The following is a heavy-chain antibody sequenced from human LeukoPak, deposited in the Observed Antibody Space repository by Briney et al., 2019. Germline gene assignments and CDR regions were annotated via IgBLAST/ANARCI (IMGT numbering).Heavy chain of an antibody. J-gene: IGHJ4*02. V-gene: IGHV5-51*01. Sequence: GVSLKISCEGSGSIFTSYWIGWVRQLPGKGLEWIGIIYPGDSDTRYSPSFQGQVTTSADKSISTAYLQWSSLKASDTAMYYCARQGSGWFYFDYWGQGTLVTVSS. CDR3: ARQGSGWFYFDY. CDR1: GSIFTSYW. D-gene: IGHD6-19*01. CDR2: IYPGDSDT.